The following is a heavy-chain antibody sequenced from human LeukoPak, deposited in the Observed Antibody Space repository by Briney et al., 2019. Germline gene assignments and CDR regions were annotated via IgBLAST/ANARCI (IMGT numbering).Heavy chain of an antibody. CDR1: GYTFTSYA. CDR2: INAGNGNT. J-gene: IGHJ6*04. CDR3: AREPLWFWPNGMDV. D-gene: IGHD3-10*01. V-gene: IGHV1-3*01. Sequence: ASVKVSCKASGYTFTSYAMHWVRQAPGQRREWMGWINAGNGNTKYSQKFQGRVTITRDTSASTAYMELSSLRSEDTAVYCCAREPLWFWPNGMDVWGKGTTVTVSS.